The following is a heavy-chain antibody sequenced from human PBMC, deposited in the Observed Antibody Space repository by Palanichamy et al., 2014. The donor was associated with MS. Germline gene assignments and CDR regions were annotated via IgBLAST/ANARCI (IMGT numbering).Heavy chain of an antibody. V-gene: IGHV4-39*07. D-gene: IGHD2-8*01. Sequence: QVQLQESGPGLVKPSETLSLTCSVSGDSIRSNNYYWAWIRQTPGKGLEWIGDVNYRGSSNDYAPLKTRVKMSVDTSKNQVYLNLTSVTAADSGVYYCARHPLNGDPHFYSGIDLWGQGTTVTVS. CDR1: GDSIRSNNYY. CDR3: ARHPLNGDPHFYSGIDL. CDR2: VNYRGSS. J-gene: IGHJ6*02.